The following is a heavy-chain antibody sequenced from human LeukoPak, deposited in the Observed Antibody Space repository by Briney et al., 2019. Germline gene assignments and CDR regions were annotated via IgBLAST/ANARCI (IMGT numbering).Heavy chain of an antibody. CDR2: ISGSGGST. V-gene: IGHV3-23*01. Sequence: GGSLRLSCAASGFTFSGYWMSWVRQAPGKGLEWVSAISGSGGSTYYADSVKGRFTISRDNSKNTLYLQMNSLRAEDTAVYYCAKDEVWSGYDPWGQGTLVTVSS. CDR3: AKDEVWSGYDP. CDR1: GFTFSGYW. J-gene: IGHJ5*02. D-gene: IGHD3-3*01.